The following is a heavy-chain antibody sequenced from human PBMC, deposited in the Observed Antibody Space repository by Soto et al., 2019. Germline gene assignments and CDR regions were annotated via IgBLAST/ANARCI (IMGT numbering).Heavy chain of an antibody. CDR2: IYHSGST. V-gene: IGHV4-30-4*01. D-gene: IGHD6-6*01. CDR3: ARERPDGARLGP. J-gene: IGHJ5*02. Sequence: QVQLQESGPGLVKPSQTLSLTCTVSGGSISSGDYYWSWIRQPPGKGLAWIGYIYHSGSTYYNPSLKSRVTISVDTSKNQFSLKLSSVTAADTAVYYCARERPDGARLGPWGQGTLVTVSS. CDR1: GGSISSGDYY.